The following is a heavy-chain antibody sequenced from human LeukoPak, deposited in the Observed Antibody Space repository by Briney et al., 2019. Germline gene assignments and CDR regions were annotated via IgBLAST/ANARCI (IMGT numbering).Heavy chain of an antibody. J-gene: IGHJ3*02. CDR2: IDYSGSS. Sequence: SETLSLTCSVSGGSISSYSWTWIRQPPGKGPEWIGFIDYSGSSNYNPSLKSRVTISAGPSTNHFSLNLTSVTAADTAVYFCARDHPVADWAPDIWGRGTMVTVSS. CDR3: ARDHPVADWAPDI. V-gene: IGHV4-59*13. CDR1: GGSISSYS. D-gene: IGHD3-9*01.